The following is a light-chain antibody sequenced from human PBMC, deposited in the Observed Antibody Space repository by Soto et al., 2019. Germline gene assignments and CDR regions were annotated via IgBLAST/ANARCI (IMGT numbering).Light chain of an antibody. CDR3: QQYNNWPPFT. CDR2: GAS. V-gene: IGKV3-15*01. Sequence: EIVMTQSPATLSVSPGERATLSCRASQSVSSTLAWYQQKPGQAPRLLIYGASTRATGIPARLSGSGSGTQFTLTISSLQSEEFSVYYCQQYNNWPPFTFGPGTKVDIK. J-gene: IGKJ3*01. CDR1: QSVSST.